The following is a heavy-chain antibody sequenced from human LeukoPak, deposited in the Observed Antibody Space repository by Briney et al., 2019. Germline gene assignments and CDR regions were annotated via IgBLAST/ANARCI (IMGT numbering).Heavy chain of an antibody. Sequence: SVKVSCKASGGTFSSYAISWVRQAPGQGLEWMGGIIPIFGTANYAQKFQGRVTITADESTSTAYMELSSLRSEDTAVYYCARKGVGIFGALRHNWFDPWGQGTLVTVSS. CDR3: ARKGVGIFGALRHNWFDP. D-gene: IGHD3-3*01. CDR2: IIPIFGTA. V-gene: IGHV1-69*01. J-gene: IGHJ5*02. CDR1: GGTFSSYA.